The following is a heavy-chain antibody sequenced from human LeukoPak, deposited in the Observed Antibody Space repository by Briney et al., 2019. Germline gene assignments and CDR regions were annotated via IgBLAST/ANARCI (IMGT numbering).Heavy chain of an antibody. CDR1: GFTFTSSA. CDR2: IVVGSGNT. CDR3: AAHYDFWSGYSWFDP. D-gene: IGHD3-3*01. J-gene: IGHJ5*02. V-gene: IGHV1-58*02. Sequence: GTSVKVSCKASGFTFTSSAMQWVRQARGQRLEWIGWIVVGSGNTNYAQKFRERVTITRDMSTSTAYMELSSLRSEDTAVYYCAAHYDFWSGYSWFDPWGQGTLVTVSS.